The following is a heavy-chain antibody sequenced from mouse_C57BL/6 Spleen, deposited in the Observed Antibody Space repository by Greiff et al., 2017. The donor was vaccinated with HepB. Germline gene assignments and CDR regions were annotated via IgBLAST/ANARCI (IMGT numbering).Heavy chain of an antibody. D-gene: IGHD2-5*01. V-gene: IGHV1-26*01. J-gene: IGHJ4*01. CDR2: INPNNGGT. CDR3: ARSNYPFYAIDY. CDR1: GYTFTDYY. Sequence: EVQLQQSGPELVKPGASVKISCKASGYTFTDYYMNWVKQSHGKSLEWIGDINPNNGGTSYNQKFKGKATLTVDKSSSTAYMELRSLTSEDSAVYYCARSNYPFYAIDYWGQGTSVTVSS.